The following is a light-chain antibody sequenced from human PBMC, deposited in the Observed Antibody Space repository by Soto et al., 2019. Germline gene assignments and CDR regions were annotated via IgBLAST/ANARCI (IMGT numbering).Light chain of an antibody. V-gene: IGLV2-14*01. CDR2: EVS. J-gene: IGLJ1*01. CDR3: SSYTSSSTLGV. Sequence: QSVLTQPASVSGSPGQSITISCTGTSSDIGGYNYVSWYQHYPGKAPKLMIYEVSNRPSGVSNRFSGSKSGNMASLTISGLQAEDEADYYCSSYTSSSTLGVFGTGTKLTVL. CDR1: SSDIGGYNY.